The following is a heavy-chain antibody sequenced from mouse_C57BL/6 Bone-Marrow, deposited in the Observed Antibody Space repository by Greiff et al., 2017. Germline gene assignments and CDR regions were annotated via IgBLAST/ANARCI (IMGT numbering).Heavy chain of an antibody. CDR3: ARDRLDY. V-gene: IGHV1-55*01. J-gene: IGHJ2*01. Sequence: QVQLQQPGAELVKPGASVKMSCKASGYTFTSYWITWVKQRPGQGLEWIGDIYPGSGSTNYNDKFKSKATLTVDTSSSTVYMQLSRLTSEDSAVYYCARDRLDYWGQGTTLTVSS. CDR1: GYTFTSYW. D-gene: IGHD3-2*01. CDR2: IYPGSGST.